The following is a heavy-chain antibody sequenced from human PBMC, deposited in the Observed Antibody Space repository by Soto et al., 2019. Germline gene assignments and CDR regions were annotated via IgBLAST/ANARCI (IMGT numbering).Heavy chain of an antibody. CDR2: IYHSGST. Sequence: QVQLQESGPGLVKPSGTLSLTCAVSGGSISSSNWWSWVRQPPGKGLEWIGGIYHSGSTNNNPSLKSRVTIPVDKSKNQFSLKLSSVTAADTAVYYCARVVVAVYYDYGMDVWGQGTTVTASS. CDR3: ARVVVAVYYDYGMDV. V-gene: IGHV4-4*02. D-gene: IGHD2-15*01. CDR1: GGSISSSNW. J-gene: IGHJ6*02.